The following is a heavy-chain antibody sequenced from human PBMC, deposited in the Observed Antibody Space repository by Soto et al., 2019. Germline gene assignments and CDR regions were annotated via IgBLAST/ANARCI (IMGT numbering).Heavy chain of an antibody. V-gene: IGHV3-23*01. Sequence: EVQLLESGGGLVQPGGSLRLSCAASGFTFSIYAMNWFRQAPGKGLEWVSVISGSGGSTYYADSVKCRFTISRDNSKNTLYLQMNSLRAEDTAVYYCARRTVGWYFDLWGRGTLVTVSS. D-gene: IGHD4-17*01. CDR1: GFTFSIYA. CDR2: ISGSGGST. CDR3: ARRTVGWYFDL. J-gene: IGHJ2*01.